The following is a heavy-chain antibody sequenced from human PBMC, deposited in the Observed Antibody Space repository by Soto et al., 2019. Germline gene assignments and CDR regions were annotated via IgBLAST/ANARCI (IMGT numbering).Heavy chain of an antibody. D-gene: IGHD2-21*02. CDR3: ARAWVVVTAPDY. V-gene: IGHV1-3*05. Sequence: QVQLVQSGAEEKKPGASVKVSCKASGYTFTSYAMHWVRQAPGQRLEWMGWINAGNGNTKYSQKFQGXVPXXRXTSASTAYMELSSLRSEDTAVYYCARAWVVVTAPDYWGQGTLVTVSS. CDR1: GYTFTSYA. CDR2: INAGNGNT. J-gene: IGHJ4*02.